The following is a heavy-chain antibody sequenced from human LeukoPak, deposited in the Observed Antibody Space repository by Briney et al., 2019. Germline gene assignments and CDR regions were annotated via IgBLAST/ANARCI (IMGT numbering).Heavy chain of an antibody. CDR3: ARSASGYDA. CDR1: GFPFSGYW. CDR2: IDDDGAGT. D-gene: IGHD5-12*01. V-gene: IGHV3-74*01. J-gene: IGHJ5*02. Sequence: GGSLRLSCAASGFPFSGYWMHWVCQAPGKGLVWVSRIDDDGAGTTYADSVKGRFTISRDNAKNTLYLQMNSLRVEDTAVYYCARSASGYDAWGQGTLVTVSS.